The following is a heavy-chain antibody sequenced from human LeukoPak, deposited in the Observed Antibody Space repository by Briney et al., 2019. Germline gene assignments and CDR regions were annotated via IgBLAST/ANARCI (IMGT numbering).Heavy chain of an antibody. Sequence: PGGSLRLSCAASGFTFSSYGMHWVRQAPGKGLEWVAVISYDGSNKYYADSVKGRFTISRDNSKNTLYLQMNGLRAEDTAVYYCAKDGESYCGGDCYSWQGASYGMDVWGQGTTVTVSS. CDR3: AKDGESYCGGDCYSWQGASYGMDV. CDR2: ISYDGSNK. J-gene: IGHJ6*02. V-gene: IGHV3-30*18. D-gene: IGHD2-21*02. CDR1: GFTFSSYG.